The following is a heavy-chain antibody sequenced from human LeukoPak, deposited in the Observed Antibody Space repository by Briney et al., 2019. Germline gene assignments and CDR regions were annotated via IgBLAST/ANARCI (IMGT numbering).Heavy chain of an antibody. Sequence: RGSLRLSCVPSGFTFSAYYMTWIRPAPGKGLEWVSSIGFSSIGYSSDHIKYADSVKGRFTISKDNAKNSLYLQMGSLRAEDTAVYFCAREDFFTPHSWGQGTLVTVSS. D-gene: IGHD3/OR15-3a*01. CDR2: IGFSSIGYSSDHI. CDR1: GFTFSAYY. V-gene: IGHV3-11*05. CDR3: AREDFFTPHS. J-gene: IGHJ4*02.